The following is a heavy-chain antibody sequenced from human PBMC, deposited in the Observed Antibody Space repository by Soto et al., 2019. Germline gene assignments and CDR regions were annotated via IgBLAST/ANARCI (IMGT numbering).Heavy chain of an antibody. V-gene: IGHV4-34*01. CDR1: GGSFSAYC. Sequence: SETLSLTCAVYGGSFSAYCWSWIRQPPGKGLEWIGEINHSGSAYYNPSLKSRVTISVDTSKNQFSLKLSSVTAADTAVYYCARGTGYSSGPWGQGTLVTVSS. CDR3: ARGTGYSSGP. CDR2: INHSGSA. D-gene: IGHD6-19*01. J-gene: IGHJ5*02.